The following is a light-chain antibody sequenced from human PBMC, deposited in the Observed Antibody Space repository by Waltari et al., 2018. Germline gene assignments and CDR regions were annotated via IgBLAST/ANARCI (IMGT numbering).Light chain of an antibody. CDR3: QQYYSTPPT. CDR2: LGS. CDR1: QSLLHSNGYNY. V-gene: IGKV2-28*01. J-gene: IGKJ1*01. Sequence: DIVMTQSPLSLPVTPGEPASISCRSSQSLLHSNGYNYLDWYLQKPGQSPQLLIYLGSNRASGVPDRFSGSGSGTDFTLKISRVEAEDVGVYYCQQYYSTPPTFGQGTRVEIK.